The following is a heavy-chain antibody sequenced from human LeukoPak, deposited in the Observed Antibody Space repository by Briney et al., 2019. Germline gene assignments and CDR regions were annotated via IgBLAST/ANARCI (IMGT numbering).Heavy chain of an antibody. V-gene: IGHV3-23*01. CDR3: AKDGMVRGYYYYYMDV. J-gene: IGHJ6*03. Sequence: GGSLRLSCAASGFTFSRYSMNWVRQAPGKGLEWVSAISGSGGSTYYADSVKGRFTISRDNSKNTLYLQMNSLRAEDTAVYYCAKDGMVRGYYYYYMDVWGKGTTVTISS. D-gene: IGHD3-10*01. CDR2: ISGSGGST. CDR1: GFTFSRYS.